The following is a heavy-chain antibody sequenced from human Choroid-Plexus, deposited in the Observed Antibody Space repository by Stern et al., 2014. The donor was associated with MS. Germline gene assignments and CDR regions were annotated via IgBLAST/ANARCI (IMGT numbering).Heavy chain of an antibody. Sequence: MQLVESGGGVVQPGRPLRLSCVASGFTFGSCAMHWVRQAPGKGLEWVAGVSYDGSNKYCADSVKGRFTISRDNSQNTLYMQMSSLRPEDTAVYYCAKDRHYLTYFFDHWGQGSLVTVSS. V-gene: IGHV3-30*18. CDR1: GFTFGSCA. D-gene: IGHD2/OR15-2a*01. CDR2: VSYDGSNK. J-gene: IGHJ5*02. CDR3: AKDRHYLTYFFDH.